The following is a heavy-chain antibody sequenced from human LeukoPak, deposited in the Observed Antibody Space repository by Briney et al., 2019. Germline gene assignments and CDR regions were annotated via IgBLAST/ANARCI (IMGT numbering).Heavy chain of an antibody. CDR2: IKQDGSEK. D-gene: IGHD6-19*01. CDR3: AKWGYSSGWYFDY. V-gene: IGHV3-7*05. Sequence: PGGSLILSCAASGLTFSSYWMSWVRQAPGKGLEWVANIKQDGSEKYYVDSVKGRFTISRDNGKNSLYLQMNSLRGEDTALYYCAKWGYSSGWYFDYWGQGTLVTVSS. CDR1: GLTFSSYW. J-gene: IGHJ4*02.